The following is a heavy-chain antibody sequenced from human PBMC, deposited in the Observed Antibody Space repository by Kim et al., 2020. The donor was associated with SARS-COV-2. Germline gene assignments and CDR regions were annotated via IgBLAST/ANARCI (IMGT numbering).Heavy chain of an antibody. CDR1: GGTFSSYA. V-gene: IGHV1-69*04. D-gene: IGHD6-19*01. CDR2: IIPILGIA. CDR3: ARGGRSSGPDAKGY. J-gene: IGHJ4*02. Sequence: SVKVSCKASGGTFSSYAISWVRQAPGQGLEWMGRIIPILGIANYAQKFQGRVTITADKSTSTAYMELSSLRSEDTAVYYCARGGRSSGPDAKGYWGQGTLVTVSS.